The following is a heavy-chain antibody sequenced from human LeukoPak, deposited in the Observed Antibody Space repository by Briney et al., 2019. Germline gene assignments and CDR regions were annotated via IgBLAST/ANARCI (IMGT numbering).Heavy chain of an antibody. Sequence: GGSLRLSCAASRFTFSSYAMSWLRQAPGKGLEWVSAISGSGGSTYYADSVKGRFTISRDNSKNTLYLQMNSLRAEDTAVYYCAKDRIQLWLSYYFDYWGQGTLVTVSS. D-gene: IGHD5-18*01. V-gene: IGHV3-23*01. CDR2: ISGSGGST. J-gene: IGHJ4*02. CDR3: AKDRIQLWLSYYFDY. CDR1: RFTFSSYA.